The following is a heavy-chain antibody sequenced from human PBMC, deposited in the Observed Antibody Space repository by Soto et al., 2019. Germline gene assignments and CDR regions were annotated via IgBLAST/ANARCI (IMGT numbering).Heavy chain of an antibody. J-gene: IGHJ6*03. D-gene: IGHD2-2*01. V-gene: IGHV5-51*01. Sequence: GESLKISCKGSGYSFTSYWIGWVRQMPGKGLEWMGIIYPGDSDTRYSPSFQGQVTISADKSISTAYLQWSSLKASDTAMYYCARLGGSTRRFHPKTIYYYYYMDVWGKGTTVTVSS. CDR1: GYSFTSYW. CDR2: IYPGDSDT. CDR3: ARLGGSTRRFHPKTIYYYYYMDV.